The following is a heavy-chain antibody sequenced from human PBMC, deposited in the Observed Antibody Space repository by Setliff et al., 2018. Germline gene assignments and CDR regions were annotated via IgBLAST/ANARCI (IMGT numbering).Heavy chain of an antibody. CDR3: ARDLYSGSSGGFYYYYYYMDV. Sequence: SETLSLTCTVSGGSISSGSYYWSWIRQPAGKGLEWIGHIYSSGSTNYNPSLKSRVTISVDRSKNQFSLKLSSVIAADTAVYYCARDLYSGSSGGFYYYYYYMDVWGKGTTVTVSS. V-gene: IGHV4-61*09. D-gene: IGHD6-6*01. J-gene: IGHJ6*03. CDR2: IYSSGST. CDR1: GGSISSGSYY.